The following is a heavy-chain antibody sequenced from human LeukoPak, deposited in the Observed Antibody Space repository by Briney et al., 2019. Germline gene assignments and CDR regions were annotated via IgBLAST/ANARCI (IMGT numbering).Heavy chain of an antibody. Sequence: ASVKVSCKASGFTFTSSAMQGVRQARGQRREWIGWIVVGSGNTNYAQKFQERATITRDMSTRTAYMELSSLRSEDTAVYYCAAHFWSGYYTGRFDYWGQGTLVTVSS. CDR1: GFTFTSSA. CDR3: AAHFWSGYYTGRFDY. D-gene: IGHD3-3*02. V-gene: IGHV1-58*02. CDR2: IVVGSGNT. J-gene: IGHJ4*02.